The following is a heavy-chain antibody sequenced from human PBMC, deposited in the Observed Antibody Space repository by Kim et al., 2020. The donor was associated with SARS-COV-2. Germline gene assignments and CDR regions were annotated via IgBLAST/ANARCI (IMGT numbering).Heavy chain of an antibody. V-gene: IGHV4-59*01. Sequence: NSLVTISVDTSKNQFSLKLSSVTAADTAVYYCARAGATRDYYYYYYGMDVWGQGTTVTVSS. J-gene: IGHJ6*02. D-gene: IGHD1-26*01. CDR3: ARAGATRDYYYYYYGMDV.